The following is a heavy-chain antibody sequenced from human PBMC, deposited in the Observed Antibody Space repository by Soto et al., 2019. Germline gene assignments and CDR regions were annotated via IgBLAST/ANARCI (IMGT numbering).Heavy chain of an antibody. CDR3: ARELGIPDLDC. CDR2: MYSAGNS. V-gene: IGHV3-53*01. Sequence: GGSLRLSCAASGFNVSRNFMSWVRQAPGKGLEWVSVMYSAGNSYYADSVKGRFTISRDNSKNTLSLQMNNLRADDTAVYYCARELGIPDLDCCGQGPLVTVS. D-gene: IGHD7-27*01. CDR1: GFNVSRNF. J-gene: IGHJ4*02.